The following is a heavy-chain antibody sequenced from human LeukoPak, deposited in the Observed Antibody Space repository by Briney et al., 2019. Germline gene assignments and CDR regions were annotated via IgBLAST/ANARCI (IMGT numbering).Heavy chain of an antibody. V-gene: IGHV1-8*02. CDR1: GYTFTSYY. J-gene: IGHJ6*02. Sequence: EASVKVSCKASGYTFTSYYMHWVRQAPGQGLEWMRWMNPNSGNTGYAQKFQGRVTMTRNTSISTAYMELSSLRSEDTAVYYCARGDYYYGMDVWGQGTTVTVSS. CDR3: ARGDYYYGMDV. CDR2: MNPNSGNT.